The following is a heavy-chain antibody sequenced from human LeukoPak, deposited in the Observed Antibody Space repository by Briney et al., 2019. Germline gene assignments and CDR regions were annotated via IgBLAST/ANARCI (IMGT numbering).Heavy chain of an antibody. D-gene: IGHD2-8*01. Sequence: ASVKVSCKTSGYTFTDSYIHWVRQAPGQGLEWMGRINPNSGDPDYPQKFQGRVTMTRDTSISTAYMEMSSLTSDDTAVYYCARSARHCNNGVCFTGYYIGLWGKGTTVIVSS. V-gene: IGHV1-2*06. CDR2: INPNSGDP. CDR1: GYTFTDSY. J-gene: IGHJ6*03. CDR3: ARSARHCNNGVCFTGYYIGL.